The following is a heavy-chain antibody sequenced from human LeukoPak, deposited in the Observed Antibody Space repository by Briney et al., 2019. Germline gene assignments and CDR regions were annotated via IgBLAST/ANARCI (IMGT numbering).Heavy chain of an antibody. CDR1: GGSISSSSYY. Sequence: KSSETLSLTCTVSGGSISSSSYYWGWIRQPPGKGLEWIGSIYYSGSTYYNPSLKSRVTISVDTSKNQFSLKLSSVTAADTAVYYCARQFSDILTGYYFDYWGQGTLVTVSS. CDR2: IYYSGST. D-gene: IGHD3-9*01. V-gene: IGHV4-39*01. CDR3: ARQFSDILTGYYFDY. J-gene: IGHJ4*02.